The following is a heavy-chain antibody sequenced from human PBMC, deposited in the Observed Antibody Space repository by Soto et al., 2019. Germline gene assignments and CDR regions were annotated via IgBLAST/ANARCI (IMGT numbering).Heavy chain of an antibody. V-gene: IGHV1-18*01. D-gene: IGHD3-10*01. J-gene: IGHJ5*02. Sequence: QVQLVQSGAEVKKPGASVKVSCKASGYTLISNGISWVRQAPGQGLEWMGWISAYNGNRNYAQKLQGRVTMTTDTSTSTAYMELRSLRSDDTAVYYWAGEYYGSGRGWFDPWGQGTLVTVSS. CDR1: GYTLISNG. CDR3: AGEYYGSGRGWFDP. CDR2: ISAYNGNR.